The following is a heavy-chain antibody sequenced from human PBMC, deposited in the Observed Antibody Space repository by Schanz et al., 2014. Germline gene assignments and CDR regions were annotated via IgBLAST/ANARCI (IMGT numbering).Heavy chain of an antibody. CDR2: INPSSGTT. D-gene: IGHD2-2*01. Sequence: QVQLVQSGVEVKRPGASVRVSCKASGYSFTDYAIHWVRQAPGQGLEWMGKINPSSGTTRFAQNFQGRLTVTRDTSTSTVNVELSSLRSEDTSVYYCARGGFFDSTSFDSWGQGTLVTVSS. V-gene: IGHV1-46*01. CDR1: GYSFTDYA. J-gene: IGHJ4*02. CDR3: ARGGFFDSTSFDS.